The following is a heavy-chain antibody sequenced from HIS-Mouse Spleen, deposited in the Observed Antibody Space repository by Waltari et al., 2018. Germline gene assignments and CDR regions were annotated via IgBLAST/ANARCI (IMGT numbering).Heavy chain of an antibody. V-gene: IGHV3-30*18. J-gene: IGHJ4*02. CDR1: GFTFSSYG. D-gene: IGHD1-26*01. CDR3: AKDRGSQFDY. CDR2: ISYDGSNK. Sequence: QVQLVESGGGVVQPGRSLRLSCAASGFTFSSYGMHWVRQVPGKGLEWVAVISYDGSNKYYADSVKGRFTISRDNSKNTLYLQMNSLRAEDTAVYYCAKDRGSQFDYWGQGTLVTVSS.